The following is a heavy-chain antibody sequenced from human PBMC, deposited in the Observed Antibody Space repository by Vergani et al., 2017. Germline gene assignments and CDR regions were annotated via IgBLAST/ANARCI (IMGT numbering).Heavy chain of an antibody. CDR1: GGPISSYY. CDR2: IYYSGST. D-gene: IGHD3-9*01. CDR3: ASLGLRYDILTGSVFDY. V-gene: IGHV4-59*01. J-gene: IGHJ4*02. Sequence: QVQLQESGPGLVKPSETLSLTCTVSGGPISSYYWSWIRQPPGKGLEWIGYIYYSGSTNYNPSLKSRLTISVDTSKNQFSLKLISVTAADTAVYYCASLGLRYDILTGSVFDYWGQGTLVTVSS.